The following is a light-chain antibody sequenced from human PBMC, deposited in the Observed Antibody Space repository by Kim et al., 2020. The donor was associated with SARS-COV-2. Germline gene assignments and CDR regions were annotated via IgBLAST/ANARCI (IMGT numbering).Light chain of an antibody. CDR3: MQYDDLPYT. V-gene: IGKV1-33*01. Sequence: SAFAGDRVTITCQASQDISYRLNWYQQKPGKAPKVGIADASNLQSGAPSRFSGSGSGTEFTFSINNLQPEDIATYYCMQYDDLPYTFGRGTKLEIK. CDR1: QDISYR. J-gene: IGKJ2*01. CDR2: DAS.